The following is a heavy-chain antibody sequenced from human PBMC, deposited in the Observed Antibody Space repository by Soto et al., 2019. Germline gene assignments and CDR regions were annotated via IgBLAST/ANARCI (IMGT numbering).Heavy chain of an antibody. CDR3: AAPGYCSGGSCYLFDRPFGY. Sequence: GGSLRLSCAASGFTFSSYSMNWVRQAPGKGLEWVSSISSSSSYIYYADSGKGSFTISRDNAKNSLYLQMNSLRTEDTAVYYCAAPGYCSGGSCYLFDRPFGYWGQGTLVTVSS. CDR1: GFTFSSYS. V-gene: IGHV3-21*01. J-gene: IGHJ4*02. D-gene: IGHD2-15*01. CDR2: ISSSSSYI.